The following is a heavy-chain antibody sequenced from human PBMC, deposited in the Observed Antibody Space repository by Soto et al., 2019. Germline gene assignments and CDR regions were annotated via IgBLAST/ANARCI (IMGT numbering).Heavy chain of an antibody. Sequence: EVQLVESGGGLVKPGGSLRLSCAASGFTFSSYSMNWVRQAPGKGLEWVSSISSSSSYIYYADSVKGRFTISRDNAKNSLYLQMNSLRAEDTAVYYCARDTRYYDRSGYYTPPCDYWGQGTLVTVSS. J-gene: IGHJ4*02. CDR1: GFTFSSYS. CDR2: ISSSSSYI. D-gene: IGHD3-22*01. CDR3: ARDTRYYDRSGYYTPPCDY. V-gene: IGHV3-21*01.